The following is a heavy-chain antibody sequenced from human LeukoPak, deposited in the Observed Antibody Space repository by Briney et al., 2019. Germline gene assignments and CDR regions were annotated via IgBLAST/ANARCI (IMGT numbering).Heavy chain of an antibody. J-gene: IGHJ4*02. Sequence: PGGSLRLSCAASGFVFDDYTMHWVRQVPGKGLEWVSLISWDGVNTYYADSVKGRFTISRDNRKNSLFLQMNSLRTEDSALYYXXXXVXGGAXYEWVDYWGQGTLVTVSS. CDR1: GFVFDDYT. V-gene: IGHV3-43*01. CDR2: ISWDGVNT. D-gene: IGHD1-26*01. CDR3: XXXVXGGAXYEWVDY.